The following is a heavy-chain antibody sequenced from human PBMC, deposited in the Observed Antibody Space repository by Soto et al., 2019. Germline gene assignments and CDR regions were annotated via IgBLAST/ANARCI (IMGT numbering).Heavy chain of an antibody. D-gene: IGHD3-22*01. J-gene: IGHJ4*02. CDR2: ISGSGGST. Sequence: LRLSCAASGFTFSSYAMSWVRQAPGKGLEWVSAISGSGGSTYYADSVKGRFTISRDNSKNTLYLQMNSLRAEDTAVHYCAKEMSITMIAVVIDSLDYWGQGTLVTVSS. CDR1: GFTFSSYA. V-gene: IGHV3-23*01. CDR3: AKEMSITMIAVVIDSLDY.